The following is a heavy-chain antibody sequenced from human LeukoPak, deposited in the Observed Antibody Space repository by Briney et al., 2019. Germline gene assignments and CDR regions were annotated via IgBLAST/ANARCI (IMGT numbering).Heavy chain of an antibody. J-gene: IGHJ4*02. CDR1: GGSFSGYY. V-gene: IGHV4-59*10. CDR2: IYTSGST. CDR3: ARGVVPAAEIDY. D-gene: IGHD2-2*01. Sequence: PSETLSLTCAVYGGSFSGYYWSWIRQPAGKGLEWIGRIYTSGSTNYNPSLKSRVTISVDTSKNQFSLKLSSVTAADTAVYYCARGVVPAAEIDYWGQGTLVTVSS.